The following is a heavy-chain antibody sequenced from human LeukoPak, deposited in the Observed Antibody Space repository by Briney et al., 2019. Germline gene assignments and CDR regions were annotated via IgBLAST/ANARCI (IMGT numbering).Heavy chain of an antibody. J-gene: IGHJ6*02. CDR3: ASADMVQGGMDV. V-gene: IGHV4-34*01. CDR1: GGSFSGYY. Sequence: SETLSLTCAVYGGSFSGYYWSWIRQPPGKGLEWIGEINHSGSTNYNPSLKSRVTISVDTSKNQFSLKLSSVTAADTAVYYCASADMVQGGMDVWGQGDTVTVSS. D-gene: IGHD3-10*01. CDR2: INHSGST.